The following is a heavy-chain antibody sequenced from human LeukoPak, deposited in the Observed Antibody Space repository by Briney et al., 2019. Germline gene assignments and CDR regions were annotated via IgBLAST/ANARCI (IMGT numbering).Heavy chain of an antibody. D-gene: IGHD2-2*01. CDR2: ISSSSSYI. Sequence: GVSLRLSCAASGFTFSSYSMNWVRQAPGKGLEGVSSISSSSSYIYYADSWKGRFTISRDNAKNSLYLQMNSLRDEDTAVYYCERGAVPAAMSPLYYFDYWGQGTLVTVSS. CDR3: ERGAVPAAMSPLYYFDY. V-gene: IGHV3-21*01. CDR1: GFTFSSYS. J-gene: IGHJ4*02.